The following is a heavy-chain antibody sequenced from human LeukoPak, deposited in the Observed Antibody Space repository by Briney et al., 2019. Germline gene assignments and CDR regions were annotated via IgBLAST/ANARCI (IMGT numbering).Heavy chain of an antibody. J-gene: IGHJ4*02. Sequence: SETLSLTCSVSGGSINSRPYYWGWIRQPPGKGLEWIGRIYTSGSTNYNPSLKSRVTMSVDTSKNQFSLKLSSVTAADTAVYYCASGEGYYGSGSFDYWGQGTLVTVSS. CDR1: GGSINSRPYY. CDR3: ASGEGYYGSGSFDY. CDR2: IYTSGST. D-gene: IGHD3-10*01. V-gene: IGHV4-61*05.